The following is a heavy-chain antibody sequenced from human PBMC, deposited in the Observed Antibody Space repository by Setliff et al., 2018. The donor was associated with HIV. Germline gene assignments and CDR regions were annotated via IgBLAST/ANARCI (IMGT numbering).Heavy chain of an antibody. CDR3: VRGSGYYYFDN. CDR2: MNTDGSST. V-gene: IGHV3-74*01. D-gene: IGHD3-22*01. Sequence: GSLRLSCAASGFTFSSYWMHWVRQAPGKGLAWVFGMNTDGSSTRYADSVKGRFTISRDNAKNMLYLQMNSLSADDTAVYYCVRGSGYYYFDNWGQGALVTVSS. J-gene: IGHJ4*02. CDR1: GFTFSSYW.